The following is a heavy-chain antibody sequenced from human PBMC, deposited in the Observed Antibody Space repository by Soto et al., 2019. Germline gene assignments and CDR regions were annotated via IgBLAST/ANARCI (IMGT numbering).Heavy chain of an antibody. V-gene: IGHV3-15*07. CDR2: IKSKTNGETT. CDR3: TTEVVVIPAAMPFDY. D-gene: IGHD2-2*01. CDR1: GFTFSNAW. Sequence: EVQLVESGGDLVKPGGSLRLSCAASGFTFSNAWMNWVRQAPGKGLEWVGRIKSKTNGETTDYAAPVKGRFTISRDDSKNTLFLQMNSLETAVTAVYYCTTEVVVIPAAMPFDYWGQGTLVTVSS. J-gene: IGHJ4*02.